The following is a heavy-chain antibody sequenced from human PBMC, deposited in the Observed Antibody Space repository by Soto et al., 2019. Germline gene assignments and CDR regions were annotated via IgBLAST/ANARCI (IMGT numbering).Heavy chain of an antibody. Sequence: QVQLQESGPGQVKPSETLSLKCTISGGSISVYYWSWIRQPPGQALEWIGYIYDSGSPYYNPSLRSRVIISADTSKDQLSLELTSATAADTAVYYCARGVGSSPPRYWGRGTLVTVSS. CDR3: ARGVGSSPPRY. V-gene: IGHV4-59*01. D-gene: IGHD1-26*01. J-gene: IGHJ4*02. CDR2: IYDSGSP. CDR1: GGSISVYY.